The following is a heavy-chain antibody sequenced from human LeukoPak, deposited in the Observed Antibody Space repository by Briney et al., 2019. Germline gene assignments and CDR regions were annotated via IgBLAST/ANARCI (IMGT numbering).Heavy chain of an antibody. V-gene: IGHV3-48*01. CDR3: ARDGVVVAGTRRAFDI. CDR1: GFTFSCCA. Sequence: GGSLRLSCAASGFTFSCCAMHWVRQAPGKGLEWVSYINSGSSTIYYADSVKGRFTISRDNAKNSLYLQMNSLRGEDTAVYYCARDGVVVAGTRRAFDIWGQGTMVTVSS. J-gene: IGHJ3*02. D-gene: IGHD6-19*01. CDR2: INSGSSTI.